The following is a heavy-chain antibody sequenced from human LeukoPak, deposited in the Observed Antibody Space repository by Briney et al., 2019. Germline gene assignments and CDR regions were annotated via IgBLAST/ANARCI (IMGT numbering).Heavy chain of an antibody. J-gene: IGHJ3*01. V-gene: IGHV3-33*01. Sequence: PGRSLRLSCGASGFTFSSYGMHWVRQAPGKGLEWVTVIWNDGSNEYYADSVKGRFTISRDSSKNTLYLQMNSLRVEDTAVYYCARGKGGDYLDAFDVWGQGTMVTVSS. CDR1: GFTFSSYG. D-gene: IGHD2-21*02. CDR2: IWNDGSNE. CDR3: ARGKGGDYLDAFDV.